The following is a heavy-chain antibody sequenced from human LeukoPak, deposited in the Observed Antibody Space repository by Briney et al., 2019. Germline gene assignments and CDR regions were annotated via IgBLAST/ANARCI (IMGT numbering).Heavy chain of an antibody. CDR2: INTDGTVT. CDR1: GFTFSKYW. V-gene: IGHV3-74*01. CDR3: AKVGSSWYWYFDY. D-gene: IGHD3-22*01. J-gene: IGHJ4*02. Sequence: SGGSLRLSCAASGFTFSKYWMLWVRQAPGKGLESVSRINTDGTVTTYADSVKGRFTVSRAKNTLYLQINSLRAEDTAVYYCAKVGSSWYWYFDYWGQGTLVTVSS.